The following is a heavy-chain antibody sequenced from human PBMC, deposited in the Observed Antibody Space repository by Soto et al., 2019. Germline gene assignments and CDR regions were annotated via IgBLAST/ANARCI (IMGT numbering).Heavy chain of an antibody. D-gene: IGHD3-9*01. V-gene: IGHV4-59*01. J-gene: IGHJ4*02. CDR3: ARGKRYFDWLDY. Sequence: SETLSLTCTVSGGSISSYYWSWIRQPPGKGLEWIGYIYYSGSTNYNPSLKSRVTISVETSKNQFSLKLSSVTAADTAVYYCARGKRYFDWLDYWGQGTMVTV. CDR1: GGSISSYY. CDR2: IYYSGST.